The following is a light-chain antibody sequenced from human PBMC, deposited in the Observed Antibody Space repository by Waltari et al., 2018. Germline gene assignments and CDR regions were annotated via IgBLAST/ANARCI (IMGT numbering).Light chain of an antibody. CDR3: QQYDNWPLT. V-gene: IGKV3-15*01. CDR1: QRIKNN. Sequence: ETVMTQSPATLSVYPGERATLSCRASQRIKNNLAWYQQEGGQAPRLLLFDASTRATGMSARFSGSGYGTEFTLTISSLQSEDFAVYYCQQYDNWPLTFGQGTRLDIK. CDR2: DAS. J-gene: IGKJ5*01.